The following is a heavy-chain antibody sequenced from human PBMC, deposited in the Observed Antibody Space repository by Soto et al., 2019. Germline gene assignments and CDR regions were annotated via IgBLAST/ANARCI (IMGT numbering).Heavy chain of an antibody. J-gene: IGHJ4*02. CDR3: TSGGDPYKTGH. Sequence: SETLSLTCTFPGGSVNIGTYYLSWIRQPPGKGLEWIGFIHYSGSTNYNPSLKGRVTMSVDTSKNQFSLKLTSVNTADTAIYYCTSGGDPYKTGHWGQGTLVTVSS. CDR1: GGSVNIGTYY. V-gene: IGHV4-61*01. CDR2: IHYSGST. D-gene: IGHD2-21*01.